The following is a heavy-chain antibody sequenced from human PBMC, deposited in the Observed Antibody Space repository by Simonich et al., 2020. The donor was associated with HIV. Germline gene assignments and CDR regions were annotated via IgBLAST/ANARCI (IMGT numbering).Heavy chain of an antibody. CDR2: ISNSSSYI. D-gene: IGHD2-2*01. CDR1: GFTFSRYS. V-gene: IGHV3-21*01. J-gene: IGHJ4*02. CDR3: ARDGRKGSSTSCSDY. Sequence: EVQLVESGGGLVKPGGSLRLSCAASGFTFSRYSINWVRQAPGKGLEWISSISNSSSYIYYADSVKGRFTISRDNAKNSLYLKMNSLSAEDTAVYYCARDGRKGSSTSCSDYWGQGTLVTVSS.